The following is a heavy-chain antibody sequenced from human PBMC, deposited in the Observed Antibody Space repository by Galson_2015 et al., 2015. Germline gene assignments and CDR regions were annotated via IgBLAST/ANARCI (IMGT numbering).Heavy chain of an antibody. CDR3: AKDPDSSGWYGGFDY. CDR1: GFTFSSYW. J-gene: IGHJ4*02. D-gene: IGHD6-19*01. V-gene: IGHV3-7*01. Sequence: SLRLSCAASGFTFSSYWMSWVRQAPGKELEWVANIKQDGSEKYYVDSVKGRFTISRDNAKNSLYLQMNSLRAEDTAVYYCAKDPDSSGWYGGFDYWGQGTLVTVSS. CDR2: IKQDGSEK.